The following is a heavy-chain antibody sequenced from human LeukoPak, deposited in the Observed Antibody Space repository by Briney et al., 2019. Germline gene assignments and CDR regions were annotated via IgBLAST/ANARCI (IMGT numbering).Heavy chain of an antibody. J-gene: IGHJ4*02. CDR1: GFTFSSYA. D-gene: IGHD5-24*01. CDR3: AREMAGADY. Sequence: PGGSLRLSCAASGFTFSSYAMSWVRQAPGKGLEWVSDISSSSSTINYADSVKGRFTISRDNAKNSLYLQMNSLRAEGTAVYYCAREMAGADYWGQGTLVTVSS. V-gene: IGHV3-48*01. CDR2: ISSSSSTI.